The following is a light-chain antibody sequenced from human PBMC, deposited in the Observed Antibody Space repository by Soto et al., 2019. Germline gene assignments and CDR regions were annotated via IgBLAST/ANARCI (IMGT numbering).Light chain of an antibody. CDR3: QQYNDWVT. J-gene: IGKJ4*01. CDR2: GAS. V-gene: IGKV3-15*01. CDR1: QDVTTN. Sequence: EIRMTQFPATLSASPGGGATLSCRAAQDVTTNFAWYQLKRCQPPRLLIYGASTRATGIRARFSGSGSGTEFTRTINCLQSEEFAVYYCQQYNDWVTLGGGTKVYI.